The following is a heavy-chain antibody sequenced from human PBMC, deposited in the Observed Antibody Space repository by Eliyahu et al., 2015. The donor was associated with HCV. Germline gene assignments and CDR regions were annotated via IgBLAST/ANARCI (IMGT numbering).Heavy chain of an antibody. J-gene: IGHJ4*02. V-gene: IGHV3-7*01. CDR1: XFTFTTYS. CDR2: INQDGSEQ. CDR3: VRGTTGAY. Sequence: EVQLVXSGGGLVQPGGSLRXXCAXSXFTFTTYSMTWVRQAPGKGLEWVANINQDGSEQFYVDSVKGRFTISRDNIKNSLYLQMNSLRAEDTAVYYCVRGTTGAYWGQGILATVSS. D-gene: IGHD1-1*01.